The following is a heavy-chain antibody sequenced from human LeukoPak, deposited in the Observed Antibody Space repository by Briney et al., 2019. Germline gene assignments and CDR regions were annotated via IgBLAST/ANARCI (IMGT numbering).Heavy chain of an antibody. CDR2: IYYSGST. V-gene: IGHV4-59*12. CDR3: AKYYYASSGYYPYFDY. D-gene: IGHD3-22*01. CDR1: GGSISSYY. Sequence: SETLSLTCTVSGGSISSYYWSWIRQPPGKGLEWIGYIYYSGSTNYNPSLKSRVTISVDTSKNQFSLKLSSVTAADTAVYYCAKYYYASSGYYPYFDYWGQGTLVTVSS. J-gene: IGHJ4*02.